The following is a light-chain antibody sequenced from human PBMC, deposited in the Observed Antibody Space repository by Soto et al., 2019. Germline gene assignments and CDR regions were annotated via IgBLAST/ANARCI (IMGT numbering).Light chain of an antibody. CDR2: AAS. CDR1: QSISSY. V-gene: IGKV1-39*01. CDR3: QQSYSTPIT. J-gene: IGKJ5*01. Sequence: ILMTQSPSSLSASVGDRVTITCRASQSISSYLNWYQQKPGKAPKLLIYAASSLQSGVPSRFSGSGSGTDFTLTISSLQPEDFATYYCQQSYSTPITFGQGTRLENK.